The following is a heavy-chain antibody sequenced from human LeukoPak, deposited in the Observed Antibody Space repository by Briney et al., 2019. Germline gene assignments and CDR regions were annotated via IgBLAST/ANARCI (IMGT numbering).Heavy chain of an antibody. Sequence: SETLSLTCTVSGGSISSGDYYWSWIRQPPGKGLEWIGYIYYSGSTYYNPSLKSRVTISVDTSKNQFSLKLSSVTAADTAVYYCARRLRLLTNWFDPWGQGTLVTVSS. CDR3: ARRLRLLTNWFDP. V-gene: IGHV4-30-4*01. CDR1: GGSISSGDYY. D-gene: IGHD2-15*01. J-gene: IGHJ5*02. CDR2: IYYSGST.